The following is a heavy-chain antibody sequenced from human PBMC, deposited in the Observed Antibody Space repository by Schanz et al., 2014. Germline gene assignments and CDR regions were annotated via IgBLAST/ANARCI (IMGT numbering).Heavy chain of an antibody. D-gene: IGHD3-3*01. CDR2: IPWNGAAI. V-gene: IGHV3-9*01. Sequence: VQLVDSGGGLAQPGGSLRLSCAASGFTLSNYAMSWVRQAPGKGLEWVSNIPWNGAAIGYAGSVKGRFTISRDNTKNSLFLHLNSLRADDTAVYYCARNRGSGGQNWYFDLWGRGTLVTVSS. CDR1: GFTLSNYA. CDR3: ARNRGSGGQNWYFDL. J-gene: IGHJ2*01.